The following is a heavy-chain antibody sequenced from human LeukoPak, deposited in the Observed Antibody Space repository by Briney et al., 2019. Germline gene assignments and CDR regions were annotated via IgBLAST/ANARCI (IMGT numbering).Heavy chain of an antibody. CDR1: GGSISSGGYY. CDR2: IYHSGST. Sequence: SETLSLTCTVSGGSISSGGYYWSWIRQPPGKGLEWIGYIYHSGSTYYNPSLKSRVTISVDRSKNEFSLRLTSVTAADTAVYYCARGDFGEFDYWGQGTLVTVSS. J-gene: IGHJ4*02. CDR3: ARGDFGEFDY. D-gene: IGHD3-10*01. V-gene: IGHV4-30-2*01.